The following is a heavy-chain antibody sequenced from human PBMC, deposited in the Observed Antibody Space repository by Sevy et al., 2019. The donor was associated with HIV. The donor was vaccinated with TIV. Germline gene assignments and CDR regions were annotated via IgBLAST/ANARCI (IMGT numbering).Heavy chain of an antibody. D-gene: IGHD3-3*01. CDR3: AKDRDFWRAACYFDY. V-gene: IGHV3-33*05. CDR2: VSYYGRNK. CDR1: GFTPSTYG. J-gene: IGHJ4*02. Sequence: GGSLRLSCAASGFTPSTYGMHWVRQAPGKGLEWVAFVSYYGRNKFYADSVKGRFTISRDNSKNTLYLQMNSLRAEDTAVYYCAKDRDFWRAACYFDYWGQGTLVTVSS.